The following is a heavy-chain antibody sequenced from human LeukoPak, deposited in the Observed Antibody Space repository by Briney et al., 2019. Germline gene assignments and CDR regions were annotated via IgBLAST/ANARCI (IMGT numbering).Heavy chain of an antibody. D-gene: IGHD3-10*01. J-gene: IGHJ4*02. CDR2: IYHTGST. V-gene: IGHV4-38-2*02. CDR3: ARVDTMVPYFFDY. CDR1: GYSISNGYY. Sequence: SETLSLTCTVSGYSISNGYYWGWIRQPPGKGLEWIGSIYHTGSTYYNPSLKSRVTISVDTSKNQFSLKLSSVTAADTAVYYCARVDTMVPYFFDYWGQGTLVTVSS.